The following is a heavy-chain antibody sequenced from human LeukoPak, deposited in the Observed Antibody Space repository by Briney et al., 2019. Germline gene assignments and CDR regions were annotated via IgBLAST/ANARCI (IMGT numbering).Heavy chain of an antibody. CDR3: ARNLARYYGSGSPLDY. CDR2: IIPIFGTA. V-gene: IGHV1-69*05. J-gene: IGHJ4*02. CDR1: GGTFSSYA. Sequence: ASVKVSCKASGGTFSSYAISWVRQAPGQGLEWMGGIIPIFGTANYAQKFQGRVTITTDESTSTAYMELSSLRSEDTAVYYCARNLARYYGSGSPLDYWGQGTLVTVSS. D-gene: IGHD3-10*01.